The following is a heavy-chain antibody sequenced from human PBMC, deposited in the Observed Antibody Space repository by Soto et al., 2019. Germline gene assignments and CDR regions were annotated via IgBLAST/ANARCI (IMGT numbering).Heavy chain of an antibody. CDR3: AKVRVNYDFWSGYRRTHFDY. CDR2: ISGSGGST. CDR1: GFTFSSYA. J-gene: IGHJ4*02. V-gene: IGHV3-23*01. Sequence: GGSLRLSCAASGFTFSSYAMSRVRQAPGKGLEWVSAISGSGGSTYYADSVKGRFTISRDNSKNTLYLQMNSLRAEDTAVYYCAKVRVNYDFWSGYRRTHFDYWGQGTLVTVSS. D-gene: IGHD3-3*01.